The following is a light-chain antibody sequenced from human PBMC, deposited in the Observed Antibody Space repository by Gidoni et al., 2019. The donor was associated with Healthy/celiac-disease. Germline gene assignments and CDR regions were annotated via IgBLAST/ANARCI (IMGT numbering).Light chain of an antibody. CDR1: QSDSTSY. CDR3: QQDGRSPRT. V-gene: IGKV3-20*01. CDR2: GAS. Sequence: EILLTQSSGTLSLSPGESATLTCRASQSDSTSYLAWYQQNPGQAPRLLIYGASSRATGLPDRFSGSGSGTDFTLTISRLEAEDVAVYYCQQDGRSPRTFGQGTKVEIK. J-gene: IGKJ1*01.